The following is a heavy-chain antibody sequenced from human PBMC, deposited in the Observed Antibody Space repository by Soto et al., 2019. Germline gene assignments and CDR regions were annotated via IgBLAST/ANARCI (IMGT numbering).Heavy chain of an antibody. CDR3: ATYTNYANTDY. CDR1: GYSFTSYW. V-gene: IGHV5-10-1*01. D-gene: IGHD4-4*01. Sequence: GESRKISCKGSGYSFTSYWISWVRQMPGKGLEWMGRIDPSDSYTNYSPSFQGHVTISADKSISTAYLQWSSLKASDIGMDDCATYTNYANTDYWGQGTLVTVSS. CDR2: IDPSDSYT. J-gene: IGHJ4*02.